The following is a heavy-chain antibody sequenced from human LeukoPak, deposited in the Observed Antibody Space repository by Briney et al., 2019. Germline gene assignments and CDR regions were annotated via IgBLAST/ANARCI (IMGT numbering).Heavy chain of an antibody. J-gene: IGHJ4*02. Sequence: TGGSLRPSCAASGFTFSNNAMSWVRQAPGKGLEWVSATSTSGGSAYYADSVKGRFTISRDNSKNTLYLQMDSLRADDTAVYYCARYSGSYYYPPAWDLWGQGTLVTVSS. CDR3: ARYSGSYYYPPAWDL. V-gene: IGHV3-23*01. D-gene: IGHD1-26*01. CDR1: GFTFSNNA. CDR2: TSTSGGSA.